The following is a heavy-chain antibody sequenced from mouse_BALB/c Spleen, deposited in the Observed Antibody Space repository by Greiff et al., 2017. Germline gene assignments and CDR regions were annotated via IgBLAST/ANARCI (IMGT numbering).Heavy chain of an antibody. J-gene: IGHJ4*01. CDR2: ISSGGST. CDR1: GFTFSSYA. Sequence: EVMLVESGGGLVKPGGSLKLSCAASGFTFSSYAMSWVRQTPEKRLEWVASISSGGSTYYPDSVKGRFTISRDNARNILYLQMSSLRSEDTAMYYCARGYDYDGYYYAMDYWGQGTSVTVSS. D-gene: IGHD2-4*01. CDR3: ARGYDYDGYYYAMDY. V-gene: IGHV5-6-5*01.